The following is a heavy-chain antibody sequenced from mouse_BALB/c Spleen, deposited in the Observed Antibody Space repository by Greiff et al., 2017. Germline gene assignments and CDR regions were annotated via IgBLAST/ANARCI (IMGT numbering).Heavy chain of an antibody. D-gene: IGHD2-14*01. CDR1: GYTFTSYW. V-gene: IGHV1-7*01. J-gene: IGHJ4*01. CDR3: ASHRYDAMDY. CDR2: INPSTGYT. Sequence: VQLQQSGAELAKPGASVKMSCKASGYTFTSYWMHWVKQRPGQGLEWIGYINPSTGYTEYNQKFKDKATLTADKSSSTAYMQLSSLTSEDSAVYYCASHRYDAMDYWGQGTSVTVSS.